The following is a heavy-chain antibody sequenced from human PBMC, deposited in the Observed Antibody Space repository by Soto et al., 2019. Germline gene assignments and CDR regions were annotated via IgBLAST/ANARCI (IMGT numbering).Heavy chain of an antibody. CDR3: ARDLGYCSSTTCYTGSWFDP. V-gene: IGHV4-31*03. CDR2: IYYSVST. Sequence: TLSLTCTVSGGSISSGGYYWSWIRQHPGKGLEWIGYIYYSVSTYYNPSLKSRVTISVDTSKNQFSLKLSSVTAADTAVYYCARDLGYCSSTTCYTGSWFDPWGQGTLVTVSS. D-gene: IGHD2-2*02. J-gene: IGHJ5*02. CDR1: GGSISSGGYY.